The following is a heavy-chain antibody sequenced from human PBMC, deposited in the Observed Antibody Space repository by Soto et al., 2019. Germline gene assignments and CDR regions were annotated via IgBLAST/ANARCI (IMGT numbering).Heavy chain of an antibody. CDR2: IYYSGST. CDR1: GAALNSGNFY. J-gene: IGHJ4*02. V-gene: IGHV4-61*01. D-gene: IGHD6-6*01. CDR3: SRVGGVAARTFDY. Sequence: SETLSLTCSVSGAALNSGNFYWSWIRQPPGKGLEWIGYIYYSGSTDYNPSLKGRVTISVDTSKNQFSLKLRSATAADTAVYYCSRVGGVAARTFDYWGQGTLVTVS.